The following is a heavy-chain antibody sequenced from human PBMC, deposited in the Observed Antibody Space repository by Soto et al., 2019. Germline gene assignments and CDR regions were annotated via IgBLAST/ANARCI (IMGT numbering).Heavy chain of an antibody. V-gene: IGHV3-30*18. CDR3: AKVWARTGTYYYYGMDV. CDR1: GFTFSSYD. Sequence: PGESLKISCAASGFTFSSYDMHWVRQAPGKGLEWVAVISYDGTNKYYADSVKGRFTISRDNSKNTLYLQMNSLRAEDTAVYYCAKVWARTGTYYYYGMDVWGQGTTVTVSS. CDR2: ISYDGTNK. J-gene: IGHJ6*02. D-gene: IGHD1-1*01.